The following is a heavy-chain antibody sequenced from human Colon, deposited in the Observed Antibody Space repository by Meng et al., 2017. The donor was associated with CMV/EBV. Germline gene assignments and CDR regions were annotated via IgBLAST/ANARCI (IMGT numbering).Heavy chain of an antibody. CDR3: AKIRKGGDCSGGSCFDT. V-gene: IGHV3-23*01. CDR1: GFVFSDYA. CDR2: ISDSLYT. J-gene: IGHJ5*02. D-gene: IGHD2-8*02. Sequence: GGSLRLSCAASGFVFSDYAMTWVRQAPGKGLEWVSFISDSLYTNYGDPVKGRFTISRDNSKNTVFLQMNSLRADDTGIYFCAKIRKGGDCSGGSCFDTWGQGTQVTVSS.